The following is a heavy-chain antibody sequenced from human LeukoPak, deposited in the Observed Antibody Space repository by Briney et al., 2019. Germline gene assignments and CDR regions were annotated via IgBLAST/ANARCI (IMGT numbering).Heavy chain of an antibody. Sequence: SETLSLTCAVYGGSFSGYYWSWIRQPPGRGLEWIGEINHSGSTNYNPSLKSRVTISVDTSKNQFSLKLSSVTAADTAVYYCARGVAVADPPPYFDYWGQGTLVTVSS. J-gene: IGHJ4*02. CDR3: ARGVAVADPPPYFDY. CDR1: GGSFSGYY. D-gene: IGHD6-19*01. V-gene: IGHV4-34*01. CDR2: INHSGST.